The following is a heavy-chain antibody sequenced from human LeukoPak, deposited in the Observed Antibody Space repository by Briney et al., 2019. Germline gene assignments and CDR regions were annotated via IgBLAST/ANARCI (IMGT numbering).Heavy chain of an antibody. Sequence: PGGSLRLSWAASGFTFEDSAMHWVRQAPGKGLEWVSGISWNSGSIGYAVSVKGRFTISRDNAKNSLYLQMNSLRAEDTALYYCAKDAYGGNSGYAFDIWGQGTMVTVSS. CDR3: AKDAYGGNSGYAFDI. V-gene: IGHV3-9*01. J-gene: IGHJ3*02. CDR2: ISWNSGSI. CDR1: GFTFEDSA. D-gene: IGHD4-23*01.